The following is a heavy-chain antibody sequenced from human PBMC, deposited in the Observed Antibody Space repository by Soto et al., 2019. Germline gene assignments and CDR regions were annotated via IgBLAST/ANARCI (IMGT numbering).Heavy chain of an antibody. J-gene: IGHJ5*02. Sequence: QVQLVQSGAEVKKPGASVKISCKASGYTFTRYTMNWVRQAPGQRLEWMGWINPDNGNTKSSQKFHDRVIITRDKSASTAYMDLSSLRSEDTAVYYCSYGIATCPLDPWGQGTLVTVSS. V-gene: IGHV1-3*01. D-gene: IGHD6-13*01. CDR2: INPDNGNT. CDR1: GYTFTRYT. CDR3: SYGIATCPLDP.